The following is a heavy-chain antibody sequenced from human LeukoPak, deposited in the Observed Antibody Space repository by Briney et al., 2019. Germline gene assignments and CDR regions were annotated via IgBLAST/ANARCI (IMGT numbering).Heavy chain of an antibody. CDR1: GFTFVSYG. CDR2: INTDGSST. CDR3: ARELPREVTLDY. J-gene: IGHJ4*01. V-gene: IGHV3-74*01. D-gene: IGHD2-21*02. Sequence: GGSLRLSCAVSGFTFVSYGMQWVRQAPGKGLAWVSRINTDGSSTTYADSVKGRFTISRDNAKNTLYLQMNSLRAEDTAVYYCARELPREVTLDYWGQGTLVTVSS.